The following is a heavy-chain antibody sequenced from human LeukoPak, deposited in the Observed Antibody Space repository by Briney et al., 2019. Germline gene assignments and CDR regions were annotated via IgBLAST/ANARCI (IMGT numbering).Heavy chain of an antibody. V-gene: IGHV3-23*01. CDR3: ARDKRDRGASSSQGIFDY. D-gene: IGHD6-6*01. CDR1: GFSGFPFTSYA. Sequence: GGSLRLSCAASGFSGFPFTSYAMAWVRQAPGKGLEWVSGISGSGDGTYYADSVKGRFTISRDNAKNSLYLQMNSLRAEDTAVYYCARDKRDRGASSSQGIFDYWGQGTLVTVSS. J-gene: IGHJ4*02. CDR2: ISGSGDGT.